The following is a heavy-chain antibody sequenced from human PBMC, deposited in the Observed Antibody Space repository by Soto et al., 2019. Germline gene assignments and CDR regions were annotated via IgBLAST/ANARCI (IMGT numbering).Heavy chain of an antibody. CDR2: IYYSGST. J-gene: IGHJ6*03. CDR3: ARYGVPAAMWDYYYYMDV. D-gene: IGHD2-2*01. V-gene: IGHV4-59*08. Sequence: SETLSLTCTVSGGSISSYYWSWIRQPPGKGLEWIGYIYYSGSTNYNPSLKSRVTISVDTSKNQFSLKLSSVTAADTAVYYCARYGVPAAMWDYYYYMDVWGKGTTVTVSS. CDR1: GGSISSYY.